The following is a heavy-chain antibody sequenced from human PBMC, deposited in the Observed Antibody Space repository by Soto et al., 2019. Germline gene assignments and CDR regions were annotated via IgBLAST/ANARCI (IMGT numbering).Heavy chain of an antibody. D-gene: IGHD3-10*01. V-gene: IGHV1-46*03. CDR1: GYTFTSYY. Sequence: QVQLVQSGAEVKKPGASVKVSCKASGYTFTSYYMHWVRQAPGQGLEWMGIINPSGGSTSYAQKFPGRVTMTSDTSTSTVYMELSSLRSEDTAVYYCARAGITMVRGVVESFFDYWGQGTLVTVSS. CDR3: ARAGITMVRGVVESFFDY. CDR2: INPSGGST. J-gene: IGHJ4*02.